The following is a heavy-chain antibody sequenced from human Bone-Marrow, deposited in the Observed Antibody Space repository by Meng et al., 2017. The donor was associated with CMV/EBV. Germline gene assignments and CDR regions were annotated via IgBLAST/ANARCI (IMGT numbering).Heavy chain of an antibody. Sequence: GESLKISCAASGFTFTGYWMYWVRHAPGKGLMWVSRINSDGSSTSYADSVKGRFTISRDNAKNTLFLQMNSLRTEDTAVYYCARFLSTAYGDLTLRTSSYYYYGLDVWGQGTTVTVS. CDR3: ARFLSTAYGDLTLRTSSYYYYGLDV. J-gene: IGHJ6*02. CDR2: INSDGSST. V-gene: IGHV3-74*01. CDR1: GFTFTGYW. D-gene: IGHD4-17*01.